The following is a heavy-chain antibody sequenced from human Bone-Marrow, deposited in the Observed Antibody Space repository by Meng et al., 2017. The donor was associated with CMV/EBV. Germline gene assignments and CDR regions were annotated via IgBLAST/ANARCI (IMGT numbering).Heavy chain of an antibody. Sequence: GSLRLSCTVSGGSISSGSYYWSWIRQPPGKGLEWIGYIYYSGSTNYNPSLKSRVTISVDTSKNQFSLKLSSVTAADTAVYYCARVPGAIFDYSNVPGWFDPWGQGTRVTVYS. D-gene: IGHD4-11*01. J-gene: IGHJ5*02. V-gene: IGHV4-61*01. CDR2: IYYSGST. CDR3: ARVPGAIFDYSNVPGWFDP. CDR1: GGSISSGSYY.